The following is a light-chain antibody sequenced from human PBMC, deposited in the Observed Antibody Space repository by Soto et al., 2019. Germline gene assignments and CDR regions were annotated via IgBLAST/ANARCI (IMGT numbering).Light chain of an antibody. J-gene: IGLJ3*02. V-gene: IGLV1-40*01. CDR1: SSNIGAGYD. Sequence: QSVLTQPPSVSGAPGQRVTISCTGSSSNIGAGYDVQWYQQVPGTAPKLLISNSINRPSGVPDRFSGSRSDTSASLAITGIQADDEADYYCQSYDRSLSGWVFGGGTNLTVL. CDR3: QSYDRSLSGWV. CDR2: NSI.